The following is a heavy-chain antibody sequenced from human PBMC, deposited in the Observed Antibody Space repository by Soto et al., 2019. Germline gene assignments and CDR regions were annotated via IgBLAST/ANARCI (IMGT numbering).Heavy chain of an antibody. V-gene: IGHV3-74*01. CDR1: GFTFSSYW. J-gene: IGHJ4*02. Sequence: EVQLVESGGGLVQPGGSLRLSCAASGFTFSSYWMHWVRQAPGNGLVWVSRINRDVSSTSYADSVKGRFTISRDNAKNTLYLQMNSLRAEDTAVYYCAVAVAGPTAIGYWGQGTLVTVSS. CDR3: AVAVAGPTAIGY. D-gene: IGHD6-19*01. CDR2: INRDVSST.